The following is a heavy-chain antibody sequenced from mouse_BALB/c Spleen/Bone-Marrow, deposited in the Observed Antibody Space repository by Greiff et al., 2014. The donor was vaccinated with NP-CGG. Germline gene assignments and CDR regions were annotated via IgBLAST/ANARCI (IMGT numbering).Heavy chain of an antibody. CDR2: IDPANGNT. J-gene: IGHJ4*01. V-gene: IGHV14-3*02. CDR3: ARYYYAMDY. CDR1: GFNIKDTY. Sequence: VHVKQSGAELVKPGASVKLSCTASGFNIKDTYMHWVKQRPEQGLEWIGRIDPANGNTKYDPKFQGKATITADTSSNTAYLQLSSLTSEDTAVYYCARYYYAMDYWGQGTPVTVSS.